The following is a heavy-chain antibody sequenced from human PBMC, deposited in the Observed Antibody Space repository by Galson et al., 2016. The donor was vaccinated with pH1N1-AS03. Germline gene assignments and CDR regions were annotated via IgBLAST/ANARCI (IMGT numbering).Heavy chain of an antibody. CDR2: IDPSGGPT. Sequence: SVKVSCKASGYTPARYYMHWVRQAPGQGLEWMGIIDPSGGPTTYAPKFQGRITITTATSTSTVYMELVSLRSEDTAVYYCARCYYFDYWGQGTLVTVSS. CDR3: ARCYYFDY. J-gene: IGHJ4*02. V-gene: IGHV1-46*01. D-gene: IGHD3-10*01. CDR1: GYTPARYY.